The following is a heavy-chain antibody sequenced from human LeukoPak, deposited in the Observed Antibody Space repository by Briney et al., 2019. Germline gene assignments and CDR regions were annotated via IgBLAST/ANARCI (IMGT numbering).Heavy chain of an antibody. Sequence: ASVKVSCKASGYTFTSYGISWVRQAPGQGLEWIGWISAYNGNTNYAQKLQGRVTMTTDTSTSTAYMELRSLRSDDTAVYYCARGVYSSSWYYYYYYMDVWGKGTTVTVSS. CDR2: ISAYNGNT. J-gene: IGHJ6*03. CDR3: ARGVYSSSWYYYYYYMDV. CDR1: GYTFTSYG. D-gene: IGHD6-13*01. V-gene: IGHV1-18*01.